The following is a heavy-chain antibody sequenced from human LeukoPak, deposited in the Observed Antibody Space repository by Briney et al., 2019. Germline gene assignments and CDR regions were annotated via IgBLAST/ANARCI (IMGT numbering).Heavy chain of an antibody. J-gene: IGHJ4*02. D-gene: IGHD3-22*01. CDR3: AKGPYGTMIVVAIDY. CDR2: ISGSGGST. V-gene: IGHV3-23*01. CDR1: GFTFSSYA. Sequence: PGGSLRLSCAASGFTFSSYAMSWVRQAPGKGLEWVSAISGSGGSTYYGDSVKGRFTISRDNSKNTLYLQMNSLRAEDTAVYYCAKGPYGTMIVVAIDYWGQGTLVTVSS.